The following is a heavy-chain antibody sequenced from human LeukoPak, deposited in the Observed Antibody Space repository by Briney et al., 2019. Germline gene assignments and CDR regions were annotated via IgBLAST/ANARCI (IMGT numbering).Heavy chain of an antibody. V-gene: IGHV3-30*04. Sequence: GGSLRLSCAASGFTFSSYAMHWVRQAPGKGLEWVAVISYDGSNKYYADSVKGRFTISRDNSKNTLYLQMNSLRAEDTAVYYCARARIAAAVPNWFDPWGQGALVTVSS. CDR2: ISYDGSNK. J-gene: IGHJ5*02. CDR3: ARARIAAAVPNWFDP. CDR1: GFTFSSYA. D-gene: IGHD6-13*01.